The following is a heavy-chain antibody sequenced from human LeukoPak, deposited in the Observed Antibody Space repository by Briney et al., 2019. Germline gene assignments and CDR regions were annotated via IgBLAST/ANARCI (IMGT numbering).Heavy chain of an antibody. J-gene: IGHJ3*02. CDR3: AKLSGYEAYDVFDI. Sequence: PGGPLRLSCAASGFTFSSYAMSWVRQAPGKGLEWVSAISGTGSSTYSADSVKGRFTISRDNSKSTLYLQMNSLRAEDTAVYYCAKLSGYEAYDVFDIWGQGTMVTVSS. V-gene: IGHV3-23*01. CDR1: GFTFSSYA. CDR2: ISGTGSST. D-gene: IGHD5-12*01.